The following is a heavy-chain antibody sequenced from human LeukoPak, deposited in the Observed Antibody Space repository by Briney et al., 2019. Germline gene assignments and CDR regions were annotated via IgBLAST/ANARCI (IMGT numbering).Heavy chain of an antibody. Sequence: PSETLSLTCTVSGYSISSGYYWGWIRQPPGKGLEWIGSIYHSGSTYYNPSLKSRVTISVDTSKNQFSLKLSSVTAADTAVYYCASRISYGWYYFDYWGRGTLVTVSS. J-gene: IGHJ4*02. CDR1: GYSISSGYY. CDR2: IYHSGST. V-gene: IGHV4-38-2*02. CDR3: ASRISYGWYYFDY. D-gene: IGHD5-18*01.